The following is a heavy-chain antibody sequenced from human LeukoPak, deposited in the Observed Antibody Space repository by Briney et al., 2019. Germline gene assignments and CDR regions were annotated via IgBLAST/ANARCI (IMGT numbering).Heavy chain of an antibody. J-gene: IGHJ4*02. D-gene: IGHD3-22*01. V-gene: IGHV1-18*01. CDR1: GYTFTSYG. CDR3: ARDLRTYYYDSSGYYLGY. CDR2: ISAYNGNT. Sequence: ASVKVSCKASGYTFTSYGISWVRQAPGQGLEWMGWISAYNGNTNYAQKLQGRVTMTTDTSTSTAYMELRSLRSDDTAVYYCARDLRTYYYDSSGYYLGYWGQGTLVTVSS.